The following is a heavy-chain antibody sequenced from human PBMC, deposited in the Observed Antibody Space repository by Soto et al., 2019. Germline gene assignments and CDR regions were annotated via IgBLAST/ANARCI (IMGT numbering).Heavy chain of an antibody. CDR3: ARGVRTGFYGMDV. CDR1: GGTLSNYA. J-gene: IGHJ6*02. Sequence: QVQLVQSGAEVKKPGSSVKVSCKASGGTLSNYALSWVRQAPGQGLEWVGGIIPIFGTSNYAQKFQGRLTVTEDESTSTAYMQLSSLTSEDTAVYYCARGVRTGFYGMDVWGQGTTVTVSS. V-gene: IGHV1-69*01. D-gene: IGHD3-10*01. CDR2: IIPIFGTS.